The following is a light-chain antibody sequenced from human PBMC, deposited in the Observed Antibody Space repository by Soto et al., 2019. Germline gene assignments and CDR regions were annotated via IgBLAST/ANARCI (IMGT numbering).Light chain of an antibody. CDR1: PSVTNY. J-gene: IGKJ5*01. V-gene: IGKV3-11*01. CDR3: QQRNIWPPVT. Sequence: EILLAQSPATLSLSPGERATLSCRARPSVTNYLAWYQQKPGQPPRLLIYGAFNRAAGIPARFSGSGSGTDFTLTISSLEPEDSAVYYCQQRNIWPPVTFGQGTRLEIK. CDR2: GAF.